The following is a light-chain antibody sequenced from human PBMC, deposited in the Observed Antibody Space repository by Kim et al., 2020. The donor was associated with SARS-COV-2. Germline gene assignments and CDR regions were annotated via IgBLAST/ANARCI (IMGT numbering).Light chain of an antibody. J-gene: IGLJ2*01. CDR2: NNN. CDR3: SAWDDSLSGRL. Sequence: SVTISGSGGSSNIGSYYVYWYQHLPGTAPKLLIYNNNQRPSGVPDRFSGSKSGTSASLAISGLRSEDEADYYCSAWDDSLSGRLFGGGTQLTVL. V-gene: IGLV1-47*01. CDR1: SSNIGSYY.